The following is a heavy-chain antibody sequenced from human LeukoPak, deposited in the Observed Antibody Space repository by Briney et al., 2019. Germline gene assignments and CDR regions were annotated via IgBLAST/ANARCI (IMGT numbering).Heavy chain of an antibody. V-gene: IGHV1-8*03. CDR3: ARLVPEPYYDFWSGYRSRGYMDV. CDR2: MNPNSGNT. D-gene: IGHD3-3*01. CDR1: GYTFTGYF. J-gene: IGHJ6*03. Sequence: ASVKVSCRASGYTFTGYFMHWVRQATGQGLEWMGWMNPNSGNTGYAQKFQGRVTITRNTSISTAYMELSSLRSEDTAVYYCARLVPEPYYDFWSGYRSRGYMDVWGKGTTVTVSS.